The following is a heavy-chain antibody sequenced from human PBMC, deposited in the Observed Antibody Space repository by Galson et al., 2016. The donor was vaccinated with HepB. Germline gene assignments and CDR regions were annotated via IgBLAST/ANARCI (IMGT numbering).Heavy chain of an antibody. J-gene: IGHJ6*03. V-gene: IGHV3-33*01. CDR1: GFTFSSYG. CDR2: IWYDGSNK. CDR3: ARRYGDYDLVYYYYYYMDV. Sequence: SLRLSCAASGFTFSSYGMHWVRQAPGKGLEWVAVIWYDGSNKYYADSVKGRFTTSRDNSKNTLYLQMNSLRAEDTAVYYCARRYGDYDLVYYYYYYMDVWGKGTTVTVSS. D-gene: IGHD4-17*01.